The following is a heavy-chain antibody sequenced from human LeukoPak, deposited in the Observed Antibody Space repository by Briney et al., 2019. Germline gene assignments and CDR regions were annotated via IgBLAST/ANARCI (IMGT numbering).Heavy chain of an antibody. D-gene: IGHD3-22*01. CDR2: IYQSGST. J-gene: IGHJ4*02. V-gene: IGHV4-38-2*01. CDR3: ARRDFDSSGYLSFYFDY. Sequence: TSETLSLTCAVSGYSIRSGYHCSWIRQPPGKGLEWIDSIYQSGSTYYNPSLKSRVTISVDTSKNQFSLNLSSVTAAGSAVYYCARRDFDSSGYLSFYFDYWGQGTLVTVSS. CDR1: GYSIRSGYH.